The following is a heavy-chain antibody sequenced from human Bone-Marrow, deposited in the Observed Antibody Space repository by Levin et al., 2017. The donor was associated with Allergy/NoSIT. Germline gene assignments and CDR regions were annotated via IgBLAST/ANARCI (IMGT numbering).Heavy chain of an antibody. CDR2: IDWDDDK. D-gene: IGHD5-18*01. CDR1: GFSLSTSGMC. V-gene: IGHV2-70*01. J-gene: IGHJ4*02. Sequence: SGPTLVKPTQTLTLTCTFSGFSLSTSGMCVSWIRQPPGKALEWLALIDWDDDKYYSTSLKTRLTISKDTSKNQVVLTMTNMDPVDTATYYCARTGGYSYGHGGGYYFDYWGQGTLVTVSS. CDR3: ARTGGYSYGHGGGYYFDY.